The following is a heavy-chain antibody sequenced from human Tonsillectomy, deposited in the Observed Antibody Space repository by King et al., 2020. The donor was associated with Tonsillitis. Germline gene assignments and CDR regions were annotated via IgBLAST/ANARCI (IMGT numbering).Heavy chain of an antibody. J-gene: IGHJ4*02. V-gene: IGHV3-33*01. Sequence: VQLVESGGGVVQPGRSLRLSCAASGFTFSSYGMHWVRQAPGKGLEWVAVIWYDGSDKYYADSLQGRFTISRDNYKNTLYLQMNSLRADDTAVYYCARGIFGDYSKYPPSFFDSWGQGTLVTVSS. CDR3: ARGIFGDYSKYPPSFFDS. D-gene: IGHD4-11*01. CDR2: IWYDGSDK. CDR1: GFTFSSYG.